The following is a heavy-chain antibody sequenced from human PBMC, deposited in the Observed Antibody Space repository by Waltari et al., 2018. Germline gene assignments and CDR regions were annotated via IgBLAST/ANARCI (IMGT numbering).Heavy chain of an antibody. CDR2: ISSSSSYI. D-gene: IGHD2-15*01. CDR1: GFTFSSYS. J-gene: IGHJ3*02. V-gene: IGHV3-21*01. CDR3: ARDNYKVVAATSRPGAFDI. Sequence: EVQLVESGGGLVKPGGSLRLSCAASGFTFSSYSMNWVRQAPGKGLEWVSSISSSSSYIYYADSVKGRFTISRDNAKNSLYLQMNSLRAEDTAVYYCARDNYKVVAATSRPGAFDIWGQGTMVTVSS.